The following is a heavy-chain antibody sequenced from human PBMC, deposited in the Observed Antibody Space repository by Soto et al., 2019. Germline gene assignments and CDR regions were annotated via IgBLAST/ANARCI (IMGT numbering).Heavy chain of an antibody. CDR2: IYYSGST. J-gene: IGHJ2*01. D-gene: IGHD3-22*01. V-gene: IGHV4-59*01. CDR3: ARVLYYYDGSGNRYCCSVSAGLRTLASDL. Sequence: QPGKGLEWIGNIYYSGSTNYNPSLKSRVTISVDTSKNQFSLKLSSVTAADTAVYYCARVLYYYDGSGNRYCCSVSAGLRTLASDL.